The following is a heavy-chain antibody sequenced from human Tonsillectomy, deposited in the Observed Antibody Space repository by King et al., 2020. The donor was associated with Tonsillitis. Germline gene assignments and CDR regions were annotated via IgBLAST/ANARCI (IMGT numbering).Heavy chain of an antibody. CDR2: IKSKTDGETT. CDR3: TTDLPHRLISLPLDVYY. Sequence: VQLVESGGGLVKPGGSLRLSCAASGFSFTNAWMSWVRQAPGKGLEWVGRIKSKTDGETTDYAAPVEGRFTISRDDSKNMLYLQMNSLKTDDTAVYYCTTDLPHRLISLPLDVYYWGQGTLVTVSS. D-gene: IGHD3-22*01. CDR1: GFSFTNAW. J-gene: IGHJ4*02. V-gene: IGHV3-15*01.